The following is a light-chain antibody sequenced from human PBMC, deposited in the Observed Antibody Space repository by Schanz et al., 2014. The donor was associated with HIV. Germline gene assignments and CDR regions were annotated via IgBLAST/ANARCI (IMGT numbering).Light chain of an antibody. Sequence: QLVLTQSPSASASLGASVKLTCTLDSGHSNYAIAWHQQQPEKGPRYLMKLNSDGSHSKGDGIPDRLSGSSSGAERYLTISSLQSEDEADYYCQTWGTGIAVFGGGTKLTVL. J-gene: IGLJ2*01. CDR1: SGHSNYA. V-gene: IGLV4-69*01. CDR2: LNSDGSH. CDR3: QTWGTGIAV.